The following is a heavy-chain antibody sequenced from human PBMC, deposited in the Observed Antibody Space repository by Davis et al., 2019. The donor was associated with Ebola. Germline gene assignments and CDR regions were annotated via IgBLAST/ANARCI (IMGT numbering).Heavy chain of an antibody. CDR2: IYYSGST. J-gene: IGHJ6*02. D-gene: IGHD3-3*01. CDR3: ARQSGITIFGVVIRYYYGMDV. CDR1: GGSISSSSYY. V-gene: IGHV4-39*01. Sequence: SETLSLTCTVSGGSISSSSYYWGWIRQPPGKGLEWIGSIYYSGSTYYNPSLKSRVTISVDTSKNQFSLKLSSVTAADTAVYYCARQSGITIFGVVIRYYYGMDVWGQGTTVTVSS.